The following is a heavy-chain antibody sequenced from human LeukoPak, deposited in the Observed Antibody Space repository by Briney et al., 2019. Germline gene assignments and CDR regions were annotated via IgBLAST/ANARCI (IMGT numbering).Heavy chain of an antibody. CDR1: GFTFDDYA. V-gene: IGHV3-43*02. D-gene: IGHD1-26*01. Sequence: GGSLRLSCAASGFTFDDYAMHWVRQAPGKGLEWVSLIIGDGTNTYYADSVKGRFTISRDNSKNSLYLQMNSLRTEDTALYYCAKDGSSGSYSDYWGQGTLVTVPS. CDR2: IIGDGTNT. CDR3: AKDGSSGSYSDY. J-gene: IGHJ4*02.